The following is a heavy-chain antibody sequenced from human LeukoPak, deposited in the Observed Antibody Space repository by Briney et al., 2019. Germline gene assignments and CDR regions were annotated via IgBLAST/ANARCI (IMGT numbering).Heavy chain of an antibody. CDR2: MNPNSGNT. CDR3: ARGHYDILTGYYPQADVFDP. V-gene: IGHV1-8*03. Sequence: ASVKVSCKASGYTFTSYDINWVRQATGQGLEGMGWMNPNSGNTGYAQKFQGRVTITRNTSISTAYMELSSLRSEDTAVYYCARGHYDILTGYYPQADVFDPWGQGTLVTVSS. D-gene: IGHD3-9*01. J-gene: IGHJ5*02. CDR1: GYTFTSYD.